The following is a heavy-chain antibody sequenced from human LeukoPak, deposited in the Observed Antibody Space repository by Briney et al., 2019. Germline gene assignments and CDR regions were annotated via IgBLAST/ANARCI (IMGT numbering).Heavy chain of an antibody. D-gene: IGHD3-22*01. CDR3: ARVGYYDKIDY. J-gene: IGHJ4*02. V-gene: IGHV3-66*01. CDR2: IYSGGST. Sequence: GGSLRLSCAASGFTVSNNYMSWVRQAPGKGLEWVSVIYSGGSTYYADSVKGRFTISRDNSKNTLYLQMNSLRAEDTAVYYCARVGYYDKIDYWGQGTLVTVSS. CDR1: GFTVSNNY.